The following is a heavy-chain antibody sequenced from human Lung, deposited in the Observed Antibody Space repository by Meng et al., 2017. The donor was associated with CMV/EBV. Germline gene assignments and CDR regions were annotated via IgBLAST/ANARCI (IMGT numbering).Heavy chain of an antibody. J-gene: IGHJ4*02. CDR1: GYTFTGYF. V-gene: IGHV1-2*02. CDR3: ARGGLSTALPEAPSSSSIDN. Sequence: ASVXVSXKASGYTFTGYFMHWVRQAPGQGLEWMGWINPNSGGTNYAQKFQGRVIMTWDTSISSAYMQLSRLTSNDTAVFYCARGGLSTALPEAPSSSSIDNWGQGTXVTVYS. CDR2: INPNSGGT. D-gene: IGHD2/OR15-2a*01.